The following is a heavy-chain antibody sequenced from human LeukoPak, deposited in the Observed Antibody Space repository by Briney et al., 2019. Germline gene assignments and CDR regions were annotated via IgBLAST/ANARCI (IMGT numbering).Heavy chain of an antibody. CDR3: AKGGNYDILTGAGGFDP. V-gene: IGHV3-9*01. Sequence: GRSLRLSCAASGFTFDDYAMHWVRQAPGKGLEWVSGISWNSGSIGYADSVKGRFTISRDNAKNSLYLQMNSLRAEDTALYYCAKGGNYDILTGAGGFDPWGQGTLVTVSS. CDR2: ISWNSGSI. J-gene: IGHJ5*02. CDR1: GFTFDDYA. D-gene: IGHD3-9*01.